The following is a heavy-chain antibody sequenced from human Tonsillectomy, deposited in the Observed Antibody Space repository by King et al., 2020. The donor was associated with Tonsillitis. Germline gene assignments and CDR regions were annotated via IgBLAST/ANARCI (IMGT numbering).Heavy chain of an antibody. CDR1: GYSFTRYW. J-gene: IGHJ2*01. V-gene: IGHV5-51*01. CDR2: IYPGDSDT. D-gene: IGHD3-22*01. Sequence: VQLVESGAEVKKPGESLKISCKGSGYSFTRYWIGWVRQMPGKGLEWMGIIYPGDSDTRYSPSFQGQVTISADKSISTAYLQWSSLKASDTAMYDCARQQGYYDSSGYYWYFDLWGRGTLVTVSS. CDR3: ARQQGYYDSSGYYWYFDL.